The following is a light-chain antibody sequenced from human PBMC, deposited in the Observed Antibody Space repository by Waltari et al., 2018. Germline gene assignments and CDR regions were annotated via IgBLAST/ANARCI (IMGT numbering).Light chain of an antibody. V-gene: IGLV2-23*01. CDR1: TSDVGAYYL. J-gene: IGLJ1*01. CDR2: EGS. Sequence: QSALTQPASVSGSPGQSISISCTGSTSDVGAYYLVSWYQHRPGKAPKLIIYEGSERPTGVTTRFSRSRSGNTASLTFSGLQVDDEADYYCCSYAGRIPYVFGTGTTVTVL. CDR3: CSYAGRIPYV.